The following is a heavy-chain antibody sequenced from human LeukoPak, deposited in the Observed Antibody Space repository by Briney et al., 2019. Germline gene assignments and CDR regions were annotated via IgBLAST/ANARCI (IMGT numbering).Heavy chain of an antibody. J-gene: IGHJ4*02. Sequence: GGSLRLSCAASGFTFSDYYMSWIRQAPGKGLEWVAVIWYDGSNKYYADSVKGRFTISRDNSKNTLYLQMNSLRAEDTAVYYCASDSESGWENWGQGTLVTVSS. CDR3: ASDSESGWEN. V-gene: IGHV3-33*08. CDR2: IWYDGSNK. CDR1: GFTFSDYY. D-gene: IGHD6-19*01.